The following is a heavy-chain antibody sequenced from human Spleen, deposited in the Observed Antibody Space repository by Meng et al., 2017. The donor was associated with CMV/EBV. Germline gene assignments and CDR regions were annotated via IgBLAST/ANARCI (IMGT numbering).Heavy chain of an antibody. Sequence: TFTDYYMSWIRQAPGKGLEWVSYISSSGGGRTIYYADSVKGRFTISRDNAKNSLYLQMNSLRAEDTAVYYCASGYSSSWSPSGYFDYWGQGTLVTVSS. D-gene: IGHD6-13*01. J-gene: IGHJ4*02. CDR2: ISSSGGGRTI. CDR3: ASGYSSSWSPSGYFDY. CDR1: TFTDYY. V-gene: IGHV3-11*01.